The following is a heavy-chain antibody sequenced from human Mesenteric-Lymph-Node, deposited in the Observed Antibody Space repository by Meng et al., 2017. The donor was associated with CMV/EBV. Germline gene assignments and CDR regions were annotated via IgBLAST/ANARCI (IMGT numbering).Heavy chain of an antibody. CDR2: INTNSGNP. CDR3: IVEVATEIVPVY. CDR1: GYTFTRHG. J-gene: IGHJ4*02. D-gene: IGHD2-2*01. V-gene: IGHV7-4-1*02. Sequence: CMDSGYTFTRHGINWVRQAPGQGLELMGWINTNSGNPTYAQGFTGRFVFSLDTSVRTAYLQISSLKTEDTAVYYCIVEVATEIVPVYWGQGTLVTVSS.